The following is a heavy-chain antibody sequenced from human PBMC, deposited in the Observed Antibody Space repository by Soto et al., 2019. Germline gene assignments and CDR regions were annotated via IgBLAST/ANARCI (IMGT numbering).Heavy chain of an antibody. CDR3: AGSHFDSSGYYPSELNY. V-gene: IGHV1-69*01. CDR2: IIPFFGTA. D-gene: IGHD3-22*01. Sequence: QVQLVQSGAEERKPASSVKVSCKASGGNFNSYTFNWVRQAPGQGLEWMGGIIPFFGTASYAQKFQGRVTITADESTSTAYMELSSLRSEDTAVYYCAGSHFDSSGYYPSELNYWGQGTLVTVSS. CDR1: GGNFNSYT. J-gene: IGHJ4*02.